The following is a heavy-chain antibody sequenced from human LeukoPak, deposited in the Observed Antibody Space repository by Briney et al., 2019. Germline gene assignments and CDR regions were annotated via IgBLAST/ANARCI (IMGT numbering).Heavy chain of an antibody. CDR3: APDLRGSASSLDD. Sequence: GGSLRLSCAASGFTFSNYAMCWVRRAPGKGLEWVSLISGDGANTYYPDSVKGRFTISRDNSKNTLYLQMNSLRAEDTALYYCAPDLRGSASSLDDWGQGTLVTVSS. CDR1: GFTFSNYA. J-gene: IGHJ4*02. D-gene: IGHD6-25*01. CDR2: ISGDGANT. V-gene: IGHV3-23*01.